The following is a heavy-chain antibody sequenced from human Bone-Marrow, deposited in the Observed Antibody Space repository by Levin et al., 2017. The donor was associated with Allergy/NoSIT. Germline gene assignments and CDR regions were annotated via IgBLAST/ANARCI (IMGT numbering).Heavy chain of an antibody. V-gene: IGHV4-39*01. CDR2: IYSGGST. CDR1: GGSIGSSSYY. J-gene: IGHJ4*02. Sequence: KPSETLSLTCTFSGGSIGSSSYYWGWIRQPPGKGLEWIGNIYSGGSTHYNPSLKSRTTISVDTSKNYISLKLNSVTAADTAIYYCARQLYYPLDYWGQGTLVTVSS. D-gene: IGHD3-16*02. CDR3: ARQLYYPLDY.